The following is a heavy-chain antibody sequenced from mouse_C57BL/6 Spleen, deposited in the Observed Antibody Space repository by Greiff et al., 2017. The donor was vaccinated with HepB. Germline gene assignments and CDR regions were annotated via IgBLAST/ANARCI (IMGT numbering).Heavy chain of an antibody. J-gene: IGHJ1*03. D-gene: IGHD1-1*01. V-gene: IGHV3-6*01. Sequence: EVQLQQSGPGLVKPSQSLSLTCSVTGYSITSGYYWNWIRQFPGNKLEWMGYISYDGSNNYNPSLKNRISITRDTSKNQFFLKLNSVTTEDTATYYCSTYYYVSKDWYFDVWGTGTTVTVSS. CDR1: GYSITSGYY. CDR2: ISYDGSN. CDR3: STYYYVSKDWYFDV.